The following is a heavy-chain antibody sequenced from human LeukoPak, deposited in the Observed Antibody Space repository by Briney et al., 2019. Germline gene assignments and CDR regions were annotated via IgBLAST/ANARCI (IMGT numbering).Heavy chain of an antibody. CDR1: GFTFSSYG. CDR2: ISYDGSNK. D-gene: IGHD6-13*01. CDR3: AKDRAGSSSWLDY. Sequence: PGGSLRLSCAASGFTFSSYGMHWVRQAPGKELEWVAVISYDGSNKYYADSVKGRFTISRDNSKNTLYLQMNSLRAEDTAVCYCAKDRAGSSSWLDYWGQGTLVTVSS. V-gene: IGHV3-30*18. J-gene: IGHJ4*02.